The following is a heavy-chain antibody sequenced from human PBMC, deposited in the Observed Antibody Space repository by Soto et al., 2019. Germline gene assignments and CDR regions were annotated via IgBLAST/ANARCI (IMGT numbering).Heavy chain of an antibody. V-gene: IGHV1-46*01. J-gene: IGHJ4*02. CDR3: ARAGENYGSGTFSPPLRYYVNS. Sequence: QVQLVQSGTEVKKPGASVKVSCKASGYTFTTHYMHWVRQAPGQGREWMGIINPNGGRTTYALKFQGRVTMTSDTSTNTVYVALTSLRSEDKAVYYCARAGENYGSGTFSPPLRYYVNSWGQGTLVTVSS. CDR2: INPNGGRT. CDR1: GYTFTTHY. D-gene: IGHD3-10*01.